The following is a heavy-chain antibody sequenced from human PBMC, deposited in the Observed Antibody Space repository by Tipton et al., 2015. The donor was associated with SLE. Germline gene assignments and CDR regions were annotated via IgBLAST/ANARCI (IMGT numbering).Heavy chain of an antibody. D-gene: IGHD4-23*01. Sequence: GSLRLSCAASGFTFSSYGMHWVRQAPGKGLEWVAFIRYDGSNKYYADSVKGRFTISRDNAKNSLYLQMNSLRAEDTAVYYCAKDTVGDRYYYYYYMDVWGKGTTVTVSS. CDR3: AKDTVGDRYYYYYYMDV. V-gene: IGHV3-30*02. J-gene: IGHJ6*03. CDR1: GFTFSSYG. CDR2: IRYDGSNK.